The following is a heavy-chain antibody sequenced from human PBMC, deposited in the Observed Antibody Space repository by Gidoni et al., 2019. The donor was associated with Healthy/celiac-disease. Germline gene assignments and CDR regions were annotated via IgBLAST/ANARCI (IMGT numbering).Heavy chain of an antibody. CDR2: IYYSGST. CDR3: ARLGGTYYYGSGSYYRVRWFDP. Sequence: QVQLQESGPGLVKPSETLSLTCTVSGGSISSYYWSWLRQPPGKGLEWIGYIYYSGSTNYNPSLKSRVTISVDTSKNQFSLKLSSVTAADTAVYYCARLGGTYYYGSGSYYRVRWFDPWGQGTLVTVSS. V-gene: IGHV4-59*08. D-gene: IGHD3-10*01. J-gene: IGHJ5*02. CDR1: GGSISSYY.